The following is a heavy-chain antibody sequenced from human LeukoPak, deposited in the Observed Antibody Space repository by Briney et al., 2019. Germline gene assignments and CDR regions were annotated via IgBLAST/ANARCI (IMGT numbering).Heavy chain of an antibody. Sequence: GGSLRLSCAASGFSFSNYGMHWVRQAPGKGLEWLAVISAGGSLKYYADSVKGRFTISRDNSKNSLYLQMNSLRAEDTAVYYCAREDTPWSSSCPFDYWGQGTLVTVSS. D-gene: IGHD6-13*01. CDR1: GFSFSNYG. V-gene: IGHV3-30*03. J-gene: IGHJ4*02. CDR2: ISAGGSLK. CDR3: AREDTPWSSSCPFDY.